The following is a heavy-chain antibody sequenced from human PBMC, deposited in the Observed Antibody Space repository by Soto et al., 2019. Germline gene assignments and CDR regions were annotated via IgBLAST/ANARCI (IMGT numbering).Heavy chain of an antibody. J-gene: IGHJ6*02. Sequence: GASVKVSCKASGYTFTSYYMHWVRQAPGQGLEWMGIINPSGGSTSYAQKFQGRVTMTRDTSTSTVYMELSSLRSEDTAVYYCARDGGFVITFGGVAYYYYGMDVWGQGTTVTVSS. CDR1: GYTFTSYY. D-gene: IGHD3-16*01. V-gene: IGHV1-46*01. CDR3: ARDGGFVITFGGVAYYYYGMDV. CDR2: INPSGGST.